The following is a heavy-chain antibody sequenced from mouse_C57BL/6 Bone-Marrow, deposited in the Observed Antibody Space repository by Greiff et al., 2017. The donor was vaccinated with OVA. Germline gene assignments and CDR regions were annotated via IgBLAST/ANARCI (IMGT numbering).Heavy chain of an antibody. J-gene: IGHJ4*01. V-gene: IGHV10-1*01. D-gene: IGHD1-1*01. CDR1: GFSFNTYA. CDR3: VGRGNYAMDY. Sequence: EVKLVESGGGLVQPKGSLKLSCAASGFSFNTYAMNWVRQAPGKGLEWVARIRSKSNNYATYYADSVKDRFTISRDDSESMLYLQMNNLKTEDTAMYYCVGRGNYAMDYWGQGTSVTVSS. CDR2: IRSKSNNYAT.